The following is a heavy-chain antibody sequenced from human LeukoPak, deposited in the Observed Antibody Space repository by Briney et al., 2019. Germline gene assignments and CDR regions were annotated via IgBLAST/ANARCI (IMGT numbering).Heavy chain of an antibody. D-gene: IGHD6-19*01. CDR1: GFTFSSYA. CDR2: ISGSSGST. J-gene: IGHJ4*02. V-gene: IGHV3-23*01. CDR3: AKDTTVAGNYDY. Sequence: GGSLRLSCAASGFTFSSYAMSWVRQAPGKGLEWVSAISGSSGSTYYADSVKGRFTISRDNSKNTLYLQMNSLRAEDTAVYYCAKDTTVAGNYDYWGQGTLVTVSS.